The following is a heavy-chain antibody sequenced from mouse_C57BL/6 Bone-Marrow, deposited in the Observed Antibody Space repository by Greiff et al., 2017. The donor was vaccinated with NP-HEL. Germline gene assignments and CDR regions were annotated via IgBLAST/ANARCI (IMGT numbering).Heavy chain of an antibody. CDR1: GFTFSDYY. D-gene: IGHD1-1*01. Sequence: EVKVVESGGGLVQPGGSLKLSCAASGFTFSDYYMYWVRQTPEKRLEWVAYISNGGGSTYYPDTVKGRFTISRDNAKNTLYLQMSRLKSEDTAMYYCASPYGSSSHYYAMDYWGQGTSVTVSS. CDR2: ISNGGGST. V-gene: IGHV5-12*01. J-gene: IGHJ4*01. CDR3: ASPYGSSSHYYAMDY.